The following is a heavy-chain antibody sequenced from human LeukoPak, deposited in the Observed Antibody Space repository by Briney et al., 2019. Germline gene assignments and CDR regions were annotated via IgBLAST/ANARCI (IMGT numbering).Heavy chain of an antibody. CDR1: GGSFSGYY. CDR3: ARPAYRLSDEDY. CDR2: INHSGST. Sequence: SETLSSTSAVYGGSFSGYYWSWIRQPPGKGLEWIGEINHSGSTNYNPSLKSRVTISVDTSKNQFSLKLSSVTAAATAVYYCARPAYRLSDEDYWGQGTLVTVSS. J-gene: IGHJ4*02. V-gene: IGHV4-34*01. D-gene: IGHD5-12*01.